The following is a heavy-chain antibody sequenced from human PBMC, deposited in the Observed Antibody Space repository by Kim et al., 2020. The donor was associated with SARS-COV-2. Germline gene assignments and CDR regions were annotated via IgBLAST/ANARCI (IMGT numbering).Heavy chain of an antibody. Sequence: GGSLRLSCAASGFTFSSYWMSWVRQAPGKGLEWVANIKQYGSEKYYVDSVKGRFTISRDNAKNSLYLQMNSLRAEDTAVYYCARLSAAAVYYYGMDVWGQGPTVTVSS. V-gene: IGHV3-7*01. J-gene: IGHJ6*02. CDR3: ARLSAAAVYYYGMDV. CDR2: IKQYGSEK. CDR1: GFTFSSYW. D-gene: IGHD6-13*01.